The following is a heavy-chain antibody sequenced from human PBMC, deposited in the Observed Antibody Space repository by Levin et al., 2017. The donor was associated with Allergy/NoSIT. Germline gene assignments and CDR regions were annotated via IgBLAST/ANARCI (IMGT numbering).Heavy chain of an antibody. CDR2: INSDGSST. D-gene: IGHD3-10*01. J-gene: IGHJ3*02. Sequence: GGSLRLSCAASGFTFSSYWMHWVRQAPGKGLVWVSRINSDGSSTSYADSVKGRFTISRDNAKNTLYLQMNSLRAEDTAVYYCARVREEFGELLFAFDIWGQGTMVTVSS. CDR1: GFTFSSYW. CDR3: ARVREEFGELLFAFDI. V-gene: IGHV3-74*01.